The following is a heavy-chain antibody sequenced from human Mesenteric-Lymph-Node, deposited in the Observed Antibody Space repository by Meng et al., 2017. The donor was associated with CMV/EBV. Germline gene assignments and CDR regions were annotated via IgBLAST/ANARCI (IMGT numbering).Heavy chain of an antibody. Sequence: ASVKVSCKASDYTFTSYGISWVRQAPGQGLEWMGWISAYNGNTNYAQKLQGRVTMTTDTSTSTAYMELRSLRSDDTAVYYCARIRRDCSSTSCYRWFDPWGQGTLVTVSS. D-gene: IGHD2-2*01. CDR1: DYTFTSYG. J-gene: IGHJ5*02. V-gene: IGHV1-18*01. CDR3: ARIRRDCSSTSCYRWFDP. CDR2: ISAYNGNT.